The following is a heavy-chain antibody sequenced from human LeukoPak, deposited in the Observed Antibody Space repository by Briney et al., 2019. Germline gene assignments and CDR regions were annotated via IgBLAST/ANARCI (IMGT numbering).Heavy chain of an antibody. CDR1: GFTFSSYG. V-gene: IGHV3-33*06. CDR3: AKNSGYSEIDY. Sequence: GGSLRLSCAASGFTFSSYGMHWARQAPGKGLEWVAVIWYDGSNKYYADSVKGRFTISRDNSKNTLYLQMNSLRAEDTAVYYCAKNSGYSEIDYRGQGTLVTVS. D-gene: IGHD3-22*01. CDR2: IWYDGSNK. J-gene: IGHJ4*02.